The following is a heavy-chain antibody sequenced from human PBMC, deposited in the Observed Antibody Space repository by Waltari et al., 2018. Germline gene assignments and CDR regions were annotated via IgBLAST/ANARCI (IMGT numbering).Heavy chain of an antibody. V-gene: IGHV4-59*01. J-gene: IGHJ6*03. Sequence: QVQLQESGPGLVKPAETLSLTCTVSGGSISNYYCSWIRQPPGKGLEWIGYISYSWSTTYSPALKSRVTITVDTSKKQCSRKLNFVTAADTAVYYCARGSEGSYCSGGTCYSYYYMDVWGKGTTVTVSS. CDR3: ARGSEGSYCSGGTCYSYYYMDV. CDR1: GGSISNYY. CDR2: ISYSWST. D-gene: IGHD2-15*01.